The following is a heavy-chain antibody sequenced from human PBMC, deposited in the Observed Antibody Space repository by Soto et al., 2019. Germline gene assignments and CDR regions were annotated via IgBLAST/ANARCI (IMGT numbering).Heavy chain of an antibody. J-gene: IGHJ4*02. Sequence: QVQLVQSGAEVKKPGASVKVSCKASGYTFTTYYMHWVRQAPGQGLEWMGVINPSGGSTSYAQKFQDRVTMTRDTSTSTVYMEVSSLRSEDTAVYYCARVTTGGFDYWCQGTLVTVSS. CDR1: GYTFTTYY. CDR3: ARVTTGGFDY. D-gene: IGHD1-1*01. CDR2: INPSGGST. V-gene: IGHV1-46*01.